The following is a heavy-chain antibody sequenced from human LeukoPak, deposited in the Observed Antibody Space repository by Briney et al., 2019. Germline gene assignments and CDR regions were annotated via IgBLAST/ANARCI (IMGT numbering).Heavy chain of an antibody. CDR2: INSDGSST. CDR1: GFTFSSYW. J-gene: IGHJ4*02. CDR3: ASLWSAANFDY. V-gene: IGHV3-74*01. Sequence: GGSLRLSCAASGFTFSSYWMHWVRQAPGKGLVWVSRINSDGSSTSYADSVKGRFTISRDNAKNTLYLQMNSLRAEDTAVYYCASLWSAANFDYWGQGTLVTVSS. D-gene: IGHD2-21*01.